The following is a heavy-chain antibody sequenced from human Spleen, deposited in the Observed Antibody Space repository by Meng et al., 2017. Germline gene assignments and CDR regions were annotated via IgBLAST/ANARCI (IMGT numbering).Heavy chain of an antibody. CDR3: ARYVPGYGDYYFDY. CDR1: DGSVYSGTYY. J-gene: IGHJ4*02. D-gene: IGHD4-17*01. Sequence: QVPLQEPGPGLVRPSETLSLTCTVSDGSVYSGTYYWNWIRQAPGKGLEWIGYIYYSGTTSYNPSLKTRVTMSVDTSKSQFSLKLSSVTAADTAVYYCARYVPGYGDYYFDYWGQGSLVTVSS. V-gene: IGHV4-61*01. CDR2: IYYSGTT.